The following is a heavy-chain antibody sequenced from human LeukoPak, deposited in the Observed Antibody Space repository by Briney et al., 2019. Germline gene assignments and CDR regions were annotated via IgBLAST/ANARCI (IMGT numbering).Heavy chain of an antibody. J-gene: IGHJ3*02. D-gene: IGHD3-10*01. CDR2: TYYRSKWFN. CDR3: ARDSGMGLDAFDI. CDR1: GDSVSSYSAA. V-gene: IGHV6-1*01. Sequence: SQTLPLTCAISGDSVSSYSAAWNWIKQSPSRGLEWVGRTYYRSKWFNDYAVSVKSRITVDPDTSKNQFSLQLNSVTPEDTAVYFCARDSGMGLDAFDIWGQGTMVTVSS.